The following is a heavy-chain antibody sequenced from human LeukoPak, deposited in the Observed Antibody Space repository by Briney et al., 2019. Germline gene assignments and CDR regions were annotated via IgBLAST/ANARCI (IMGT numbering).Heavy chain of an antibody. Sequence: PSETLSLTCTVSGGSISSSSYYWGWIRQPPGKGLEWIGSIYYSGSTYYNPSLKSRVAISVDTSKNQFSLKLGSVTAADTAVYYCARDQGSSFDPWGQGTLVTVSS. J-gene: IGHJ5*02. CDR3: ARDQGSSFDP. V-gene: IGHV4-39*07. CDR2: IYYSGST. CDR1: GGSISSSSYY.